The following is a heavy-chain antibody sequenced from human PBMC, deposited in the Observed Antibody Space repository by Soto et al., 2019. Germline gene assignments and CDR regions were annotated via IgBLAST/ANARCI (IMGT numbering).Heavy chain of an antibody. CDR1: GYTFTSYD. Sequence: ASVKVSCKASGYTFTSYDINWVRQATGQGLEWMGWMNPNSGNTGYAQKFQGRVTMTRNTSISTAYMELSSLRSEDTAVYYCVRTPYYYDSSGYYYFDYWGQGTLVTVSS. J-gene: IGHJ4*02. CDR2: MNPNSGNT. V-gene: IGHV1-8*01. CDR3: VRTPYYYDSSGYYYFDY. D-gene: IGHD3-22*01.